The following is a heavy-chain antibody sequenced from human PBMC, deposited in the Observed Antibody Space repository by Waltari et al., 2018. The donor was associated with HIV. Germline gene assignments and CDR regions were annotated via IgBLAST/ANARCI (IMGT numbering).Heavy chain of an antibody. J-gene: IGHJ5*02. D-gene: IGHD3-22*01. CDR1: GFTFDDYA. CDR3: AKEDYYDSSGRPNWFDP. CDR2: INWNSDII. V-gene: IGHV3-9*01. Sequence: EVQLVESGGGLVQPGRSLRLSCAASGFTFDDYAMHWVRQSPGKGLEWVSGINWNSDIIDYADSVKGRFTISRDNAKKSLYLQMNSLRAEDTALYYCAKEDYYDSSGRPNWFDPWGQGTLVTVSS.